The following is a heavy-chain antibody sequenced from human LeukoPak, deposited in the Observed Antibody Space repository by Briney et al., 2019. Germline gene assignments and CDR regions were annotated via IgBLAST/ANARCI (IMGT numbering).Heavy chain of an antibody. CDR3: ARVVVVVVAGGPLKY. D-gene: IGHD2-15*01. CDR1: GYTFTSYA. CDR2: INAGNGNT. J-gene: IGHJ4*02. V-gene: IGHV1-3*01. Sequence: ASVKVSCKASGYTFTSYAMHWVRQAPGQRLEWMGWINAGNGNTKYSRKFQGRVTITRDTSASTAYMELSSLRSEDTAVYYCARVVVVVVAGGPLKYWGQGTLVTVSS.